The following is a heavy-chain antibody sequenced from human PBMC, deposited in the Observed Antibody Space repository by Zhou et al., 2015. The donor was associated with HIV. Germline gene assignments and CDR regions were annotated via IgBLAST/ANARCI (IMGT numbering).Heavy chain of an antibody. Sequence: MQLIQSGGGVKKPGASVTLSCASSTFAFKNFYIHWVRQAPGRGFEWMGMVVSNNLQTTYAPNFLGRVTSTRDAASPTIYMKLDNLQSDDTAIYFCVVAGDQYFESWGPGIPGHRL. CDR2: VVSNNLQT. D-gene: IGHD3-10*01. CDR3: VVAGDQYFES. J-gene: IGHJ4*03. CDR1: TFAFKNFY. V-gene: IGHV1-46*02.